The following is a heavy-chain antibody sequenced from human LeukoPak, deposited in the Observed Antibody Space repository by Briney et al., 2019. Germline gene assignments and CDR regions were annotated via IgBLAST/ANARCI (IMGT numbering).Heavy chain of an antibody. J-gene: IGHJ6*04. CDR3: ARVSAAAGYYYYYYGMDV. Sequence: PSETLSLTCTVSGGSISSYYWSWLRQPPGKGLEWIGYIYYSGSTNYNPSLKSRVTISVDTSKNQFSLKLSSVTAADTAVYYCARVSAAAGYYYYYYGMDVWGKGTTVTVSS. V-gene: IGHV4-59*01. D-gene: IGHD6-13*01. CDR2: IYYSGST. CDR1: GGSISSYY.